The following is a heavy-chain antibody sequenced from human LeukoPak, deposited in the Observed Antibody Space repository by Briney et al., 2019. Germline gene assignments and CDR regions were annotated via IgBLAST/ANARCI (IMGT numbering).Heavy chain of an antibody. D-gene: IGHD7-27*01. V-gene: IGHV4-38-2*02. CDR3: ARALGPAGAFDI. CDR1: GYSISSGYY. Sequence: PSETLSLTCTISGYSISSGYYWGWIRQPPGKGLEWIGSINHSGSTYYNPSLKSRVTISVDTSKNQFSLKLSSVTAADTAVYYCARALGPAGAFDIWGQGTMVTVSS. J-gene: IGHJ3*02. CDR2: INHSGST.